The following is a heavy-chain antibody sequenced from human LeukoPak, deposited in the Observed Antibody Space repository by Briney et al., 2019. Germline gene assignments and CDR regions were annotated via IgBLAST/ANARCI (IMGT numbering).Heavy chain of an antibody. CDR2: IIPIFGTA. CDR3: ARDMYYYDSSGYYYPYYFDY. D-gene: IGHD3-22*01. CDR1: GGTFSSYA. V-gene: IGHV1-69*01. J-gene: IGHJ4*02. Sequence: GSSVKASCKASGGTFSSYAISWVRQAPGQGLEWMGGIIPIFGTANYAQKFQGRVTITADESTSTAYMELSSLRSEDTAVYYCARDMYYYDSSGYYYPYYFDYWGQGTLVTVSS.